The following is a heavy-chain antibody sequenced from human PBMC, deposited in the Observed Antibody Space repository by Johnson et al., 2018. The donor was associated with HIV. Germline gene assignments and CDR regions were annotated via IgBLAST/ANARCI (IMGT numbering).Heavy chain of an antibody. D-gene: IGHD3-10*01. Sequence: EMQLVESGGGLVQPGGSLRLSCAASRFTFSSYAMSWVRQAPGKGLEWVSAISGSGDSTYYADSVKGRFTISRDNSKNTLYLQMNSLRAEDTAVYYCAKDLSSQLLWFIRDGFDVWGQGTMVTVSS. V-gene: IGHV3-23*04. CDR3: AKDLSSQLLWFIRDGFDV. CDR2: ISGSGDST. J-gene: IGHJ3*01. CDR1: RFTFSSYA.